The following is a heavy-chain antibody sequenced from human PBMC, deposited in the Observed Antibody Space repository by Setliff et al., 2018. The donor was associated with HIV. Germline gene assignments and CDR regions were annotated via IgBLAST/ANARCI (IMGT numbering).Heavy chain of an antibody. V-gene: IGHV1-18*01. D-gene: IGHD3-16*01. CDR1: GYTFSSYG. J-gene: IGHJ3*02. CDR3: AREGLLGI. CDR2: ISGNNGNR. Sequence: ASVKVSCKASGYTFSSYGFSWVRQAPGQGLEWMGWISGNNGNRNYAQRLQGRVTMTTDTSTSTAYIELRGLRSDDTAVYYCAREGLLGIWGQGTMVTVSS.